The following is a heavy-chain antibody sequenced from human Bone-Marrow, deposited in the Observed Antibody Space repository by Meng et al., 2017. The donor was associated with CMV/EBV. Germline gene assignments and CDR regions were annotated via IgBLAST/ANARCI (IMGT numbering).Heavy chain of an antibody. CDR3: AKEGRPRRYYYGMDV. Sequence: GESLKISCAVSGFTFSSYGMHWVRQAPGKGLEWVAFIRYDGSNKYYADSVKGRFTISRDNSKNTLYLQMNSLRAEDTAVYYCAKEGRPRRYYYGMDVWGQGTTVTVSS. J-gene: IGHJ6*01. CDR1: GFTFSSYG. D-gene: IGHD6-25*01. V-gene: IGHV3-30*02. CDR2: IRYDGSNK.